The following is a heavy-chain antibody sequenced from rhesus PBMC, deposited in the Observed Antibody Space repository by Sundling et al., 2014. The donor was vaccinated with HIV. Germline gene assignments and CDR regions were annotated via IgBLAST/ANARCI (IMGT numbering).Heavy chain of an antibody. V-gene: IGHV4S10*01. CDR3: AMGGTYYSDSGRLDY. CDR2: IYGTGGFT. D-gene: IGHD3-28*01. CDR1: GGSIRDSYR. Sequence: QLQLQESGPGVVKPSETLSLTCAVSGGSIRDSYRWHWIRQPPGKGLEWIGYIYGTGGFTYYNPSLKSRVSIATDTSKNQLSVNLNSVTAADTAVFYCAMGGTYYSDSGRLDYWGQGVLATVSS. J-gene: IGHJ4*01.